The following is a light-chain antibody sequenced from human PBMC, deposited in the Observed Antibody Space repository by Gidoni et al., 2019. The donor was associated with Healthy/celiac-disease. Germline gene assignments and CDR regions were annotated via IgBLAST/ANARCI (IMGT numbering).Light chain of an antibody. CDR2: EDN. CDR3: QSYDSSNRDVV. CDR1: SGSIASNY. J-gene: IGLJ2*01. Sequence: NFMLTQPHSVSESPGKTVTISCTRSSGSIASNYVQWYQQRPGSSPTTVIYEDNQRPSGVPDRFSGSSDSSSNSASLTISGLKTEDEADYYCQSYDSSNRDVVFGGGTKLTVL. V-gene: IGLV6-57*01.